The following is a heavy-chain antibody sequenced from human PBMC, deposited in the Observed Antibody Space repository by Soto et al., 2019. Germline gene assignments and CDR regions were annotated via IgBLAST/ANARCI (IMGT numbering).Heavy chain of an antibody. Sequence: ESLEISCKGSGYSFTSYWISWVRQMPGKGLEWMGRIDPSDSYTNYSPSFQGHVTISADKSISTAYLQWSSLKASDTAMYSRARQHDSGSAVPDYWGQGTLVTVSS. V-gene: IGHV5-10-1*01. D-gene: IGHD6-6*01. CDR3: ARQHDSGSAVPDY. CDR1: GYSFTSYW. CDR2: IDPSDSYT. J-gene: IGHJ4*02.